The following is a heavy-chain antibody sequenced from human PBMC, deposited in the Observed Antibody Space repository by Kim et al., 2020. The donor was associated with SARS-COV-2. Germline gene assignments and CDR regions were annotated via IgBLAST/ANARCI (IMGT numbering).Heavy chain of an antibody. V-gene: IGHV4-34*01. CDR2: INHSGST. CDR3: ARQFHSIAQVYYYGMDV. J-gene: IGHJ6*02. CDR1: GGSFSGYY. D-gene: IGHD4-4*01. Sequence: SETLSLTCAVYGGSFSGYYWSWIRQPPGKGLEWIGEINHSGSTNYNPSLKSRVTISVDTSKNQFSLKLSSVTAADTAVYYCARQFHSIAQVYYYGMDVWGQGTTVTVSS.